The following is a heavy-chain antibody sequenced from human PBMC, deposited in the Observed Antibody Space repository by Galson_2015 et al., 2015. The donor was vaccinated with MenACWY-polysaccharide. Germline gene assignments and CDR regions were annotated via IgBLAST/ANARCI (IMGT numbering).Heavy chain of an antibody. CDR3: ARDPRGARSSYFDY. J-gene: IGHJ4*02. CDR2: ISSSGRII. Sequence: SLRLSCAASGFSFSDYYMNWIRQAPGKGLEWVSHISSSGRIIYYADSVKGRFTISRDNAKNSLYLQMNSLRAEDTAIYYCARDPRGARSSYFDYWGQGTLVTVSS. V-gene: IGHV3-11*01. CDR1: GFSFSDYY.